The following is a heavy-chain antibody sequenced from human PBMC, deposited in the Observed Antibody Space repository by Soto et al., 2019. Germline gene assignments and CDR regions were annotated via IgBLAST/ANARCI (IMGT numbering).Heavy chain of an antibody. D-gene: IGHD3-22*01. V-gene: IGHV3-23*01. Sequence: GSLRLSCAASGFTFSSYAMSWVRQAPGKGLEWVSAISGSGGSTYYADSVKGRFTISRDNSKNTLYLQMNSLRAEDTAVYYCAYSHYYDSSIIDYWGQGTLVTVSS. CDR1: GFTFSSYA. J-gene: IGHJ4*02. CDR2: ISGSGGST. CDR3: AYSHYYDSSIIDY.